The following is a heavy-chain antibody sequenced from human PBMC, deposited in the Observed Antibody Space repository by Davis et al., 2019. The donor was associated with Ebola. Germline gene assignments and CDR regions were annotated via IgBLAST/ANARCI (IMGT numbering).Heavy chain of an antibody. CDR1: GFTFSNAW. D-gene: IGHD6-25*01. J-gene: IGHJ4*02. CDR3: ATDSVGGAAKIHDY. Sequence: PGGSLRLSCAGSGFTFSNAWMNWVRQAPGKGLEWVGRIKGKTDGGTTDYAAPVKGRFTISRDNSKNTLYLQVNNLRTEDTAVYSCATDSVGGAAKIHDYWGQGTLVTVSS. CDR2: IKGKTDGGTT. V-gene: IGHV3-15*07.